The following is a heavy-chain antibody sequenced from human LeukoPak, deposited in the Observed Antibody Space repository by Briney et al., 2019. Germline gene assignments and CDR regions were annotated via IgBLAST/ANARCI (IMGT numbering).Heavy chain of an antibody. CDR2: ISGSGGST. CDR1: GFTFSSYW. Sequence: PGGSLRLSCAASGFTFSSYWMSWVRQAPGKGLEWVSAISGSGGSTYYADSVKGRFTISRDNSKNTLYLQMNSLRAEDTAVYYCAKTPEKVVRGVTLFDYWGQGTLVTVSS. CDR3: AKTPEKVVRGVTLFDY. D-gene: IGHD3-10*01. J-gene: IGHJ4*02. V-gene: IGHV3-23*01.